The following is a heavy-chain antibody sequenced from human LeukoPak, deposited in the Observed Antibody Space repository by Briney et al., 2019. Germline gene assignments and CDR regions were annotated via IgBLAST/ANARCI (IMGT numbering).Heavy chain of an antibody. J-gene: IGHJ4*02. CDR1: GGSFSGYY. CDR2: INHSGST. CDR3: ARGFRRVDY. V-gene: IGHV4-34*01. Sequence: SETLSLTCAVYGGSFSGYYWSWIRQPPRKGLEWIGEINHSGSTNYNPSLKSRVTISVDTSKNQFSLKLSSVTAADTAVYYCARGFRRVDYWGQGTLVTVSS.